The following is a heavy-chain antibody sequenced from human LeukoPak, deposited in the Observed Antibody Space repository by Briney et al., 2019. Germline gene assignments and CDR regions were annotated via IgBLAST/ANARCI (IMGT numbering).Heavy chain of an antibody. Sequence: ASVKVSCKASGGTFSSYAISWVRQAPGQGLEWIGRIIPILGIANYAQKFQGRVTITADKSTSTAYMELSSLRSEDTAVYYCARDWGVVLMVYASLTPMDVWGQGTTVTVSS. D-gene: IGHD2-8*01. CDR2: IIPILGIA. J-gene: IGHJ6*02. CDR1: GGTFSSYA. CDR3: ARDWGVVLMVYASLTPMDV. V-gene: IGHV1-69*04.